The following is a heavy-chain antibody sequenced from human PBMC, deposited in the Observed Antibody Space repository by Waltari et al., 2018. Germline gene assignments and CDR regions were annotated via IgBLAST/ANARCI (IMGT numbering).Heavy chain of an antibody. CDR3: AKPTYYYDH. CDR2: IRWSGGST. J-gene: IGHJ4*02. V-gene: IGHV3-23*04. CDR1: GFTFSSYA. Sequence: EVQLVESGGGLVQPGGSLRLSCAASGFTFSSYAMSWVRQAPGKGLEWVSAIRWSGGSTYSAGSVKGRFTISSDNSKNTLYLQMNSLRAEDTSVYYCAKPTYYYDHWGQGTLVTVSS. D-gene: IGHD1-26*01.